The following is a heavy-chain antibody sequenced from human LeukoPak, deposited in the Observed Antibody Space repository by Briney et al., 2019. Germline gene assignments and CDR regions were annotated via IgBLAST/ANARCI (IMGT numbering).Heavy chain of an antibody. Sequence: GGSLRLSCAASGFTFSSYGMHWVRQAPGKGLEWVAFIRYDGSNKYYADSVKGRFTISRDNSKNTLYLQMNSLRAEDTAVYYCARDGDSSSSGFFDYWGQGTLVTVSS. CDR2: IRYDGSNK. CDR3: ARDGDSSSSGFFDY. CDR1: GFTFSSYG. J-gene: IGHJ4*02. D-gene: IGHD6-6*01. V-gene: IGHV3-30*02.